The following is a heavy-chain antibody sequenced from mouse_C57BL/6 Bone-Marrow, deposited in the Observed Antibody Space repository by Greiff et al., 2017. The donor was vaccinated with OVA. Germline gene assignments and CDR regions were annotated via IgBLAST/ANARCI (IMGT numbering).Heavy chain of an antibody. V-gene: IGHV3-6*01. D-gene: IGHD1-1*01. CDR1: GYSITSGYY. CDR3: ARAPHYYGSSLFAY. J-gene: IGHJ3*01. CDR2: ISYDGSN. Sequence: EVKLVESGPGLVKPSQSLSLTCSVTGYSITSGYYWNWIRQFPGNKLEWMGYISYDGSNNYNPSLKNRISITRDTSKNQFFLKLNSVTTEDTATYYCARAPHYYGSSLFAYWGQGTLVTVSA.